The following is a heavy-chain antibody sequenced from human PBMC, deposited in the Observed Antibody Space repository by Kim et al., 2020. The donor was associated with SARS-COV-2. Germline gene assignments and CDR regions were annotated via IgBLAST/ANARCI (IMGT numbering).Heavy chain of an antibody. J-gene: IGHJ6*02. V-gene: IGHV3-21*01. D-gene: IGHD3-10*01. Sequence: GGSLRLSCAASGFTFSSYSMNWVRQAPGKGLEWVSSISSSSSYIYYADSVKGRFTISRDNAKNSLYLQMNSLRAEDTAVYYCARDFTDPRGNYGSGSYLGWYYYGMDVWGQGTTVTVSS. CDR3: ARDFTDPRGNYGSGSYLGWYYYGMDV. CDR1: GFTFSSYS. CDR2: ISSSSSYI.